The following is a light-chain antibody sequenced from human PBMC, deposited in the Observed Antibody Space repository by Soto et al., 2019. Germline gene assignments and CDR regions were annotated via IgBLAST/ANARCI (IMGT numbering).Light chain of an antibody. Sequence: IQMTQFPSSLSASVGDRVTITCRAGQNVIRYLNWYQQKPGRAPNLLIYAVSNLQSGVPSRFSGSGSGTEFTLTISDLHPEDFATYYCHQSYSTLFTFGPGNKVEIK. CDR2: AVS. V-gene: IGKV1-39*01. CDR3: HQSYSTLFT. J-gene: IGKJ3*01. CDR1: QNVIRY.